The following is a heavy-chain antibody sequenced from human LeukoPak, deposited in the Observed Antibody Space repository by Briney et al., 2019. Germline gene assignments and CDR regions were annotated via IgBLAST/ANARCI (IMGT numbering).Heavy chain of an antibody. CDR2: ISGCGSTK. V-gene: IGHV3-11*01. Sequence: GGSLRLSCVASGITFSDYYMNWIRQAPGKGLEWVSYISGCGSTKYYADSVKGRFTISRDNAKNSLYLQMNSLRAEDTAVYYCARGGYCSNVVCYTSRSLDYWGQGTLVTVSS. CDR3: ARGGYCSNVVCYTSRSLDY. J-gene: IGHJ4*02. D-gene: IGHD2-8*01. CDR1: GITFSDYY.